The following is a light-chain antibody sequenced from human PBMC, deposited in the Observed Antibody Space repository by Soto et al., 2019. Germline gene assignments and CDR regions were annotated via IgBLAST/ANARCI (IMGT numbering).Light chain of an antibody. CDR3: QHFVTSPPYT. CDR1: QSISAKH. CDR2: GAF. V-gene: IGKV3-20*01. Sequence: EIVLTQSPGLLFSYPGETAVLFCRASQSISAKHLAWYQLRPGQSPRLLIYGAFGRATGVPGRFSGSGSRTEFTLPISRLEPEVFLLYCCQHFVTSPPYTFGQGTKLEI. J-gene: IGKJ2*01.